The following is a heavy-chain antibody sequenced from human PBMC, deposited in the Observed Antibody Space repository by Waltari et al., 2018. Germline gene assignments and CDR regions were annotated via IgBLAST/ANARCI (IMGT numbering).Heavy chain of an antibody. J-gene: IGHJ4*02. Sequence: QVQLQESGPGLVKPSETLSLTCTVSGGSISSYYWSWIRQPPGKGLEWIGYIYYSGSTNYNPLLKSRVTISVDTAKNQFSLKLSSVTAADTAVYYCARGRYDSSGLGNWGQGTLVTVSS. CDR1: GGSISSYY. CDR3: ARGRYDSSGLGN. V-gene: IGHV4-59*01. CDR2: IYYSGST. D-gene: IGHD3-22*01.